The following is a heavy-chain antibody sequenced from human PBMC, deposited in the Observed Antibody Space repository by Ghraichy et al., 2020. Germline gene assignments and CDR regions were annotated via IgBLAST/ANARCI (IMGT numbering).Heavy chain of an antibody. J-gene: IGHJ4*02. CDR2: INQDGSKD. D-gene: IGHD1/OR15-1a*01. Sequence: GGSLRLSCAASGFTFSSYWMSWVRQAPGKGLESVATINQDGSKDSYVDSVKGRFTISRDNARNSLYLQMSSLRAEDPAVYHCVRKNNFDYWGQGTLVTVSS. V-gene: IGHV3-7*01. CDR1: GFTFSSYW. CDR3: VRKNNFDY.